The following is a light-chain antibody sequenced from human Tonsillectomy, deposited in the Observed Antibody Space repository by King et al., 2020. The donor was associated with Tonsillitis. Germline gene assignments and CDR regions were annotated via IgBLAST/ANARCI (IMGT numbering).Light chain of an antibody. J-gene: IGLJ1*01. CDR3: SSYERTTTYV. V-gene: IGLV2-14*01. Sequence: VSNRPSGVSNRFSGSKSGNTASLTISGLQAEDEADYYCSSYERTTTYVFGTG. CDR2: VS.